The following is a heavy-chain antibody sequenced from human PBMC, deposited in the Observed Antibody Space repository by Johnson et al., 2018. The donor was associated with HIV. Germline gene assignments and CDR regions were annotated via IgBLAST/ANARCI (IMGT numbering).Heavy chain of an antibody. V-gene: IGHV3-30-3*01. D-gene: IGHD2-8*01. CDR1: GFTFSDYY. J-gene: IGHJ3*02. CDR2: ISYDGSNK. Sequence: QVQLVESGGGLVKPGGSLRLSCAASGFTFSDYYMSWIRQAPGKGLEWVAVISYDGSNKYYADSVKGRFTISRDNSKNTLFLQMNSLRAEDTALYYCARGPTMRYCTNGVCYIGAFDIWGQGTMVTVSS. CDR3: ARGPTMRYCTNGVCYIGAFDI.